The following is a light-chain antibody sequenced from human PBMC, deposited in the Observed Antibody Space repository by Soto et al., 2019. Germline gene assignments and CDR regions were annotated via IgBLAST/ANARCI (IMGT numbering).Light chain of an antibody. CDR3: QSYDSSLSGSV. V-gene: IGLV1-40*01. J-gene: IGLJ1*01. Sequence: QSVLTQPPSVSGAPGQTVAISCTGSSSNIGPGFDVHWYQQVPGTAPKLVLYGNTNRPSGVPDRFSGSRSGSSASLAITGLQAEDEDDYYCQSYDSSLSGSVFGTGTKLTVL. CDR2: GNT. CDR1: SSNIGPGFD.